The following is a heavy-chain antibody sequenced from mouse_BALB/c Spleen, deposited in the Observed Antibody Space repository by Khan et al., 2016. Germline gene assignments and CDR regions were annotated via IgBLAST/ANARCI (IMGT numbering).Heavy chain of an antibody. CDR1: GFTFSTYG. V-gene: IGHV5-6-3*01. D-gene: IGHD2-14*01. J-gene: IGHJ2*01. Sequence: EVELVESGGGLVQPGGSLKLSCAASGFTFSTYGMSWVRQTPDKRLELVATINSNGGSTYYPDSVKGRFTISRDNAKKTLYLQMSSLKSEDTAMYYCARENYRYYFDYWGQGTTLTVSS. CDR3: ARENYRYYFDY. CDR2: INSNGGST.